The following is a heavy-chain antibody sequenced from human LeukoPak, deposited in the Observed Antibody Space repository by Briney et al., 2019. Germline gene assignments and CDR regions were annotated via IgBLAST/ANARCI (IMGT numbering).Heavy chain of an antibody. Sequence: KSSETLSLTCTVSGGSISSSSYYWGWIRQPPGKGLEWIGSIYCSGSTHYNPSLKSRVTISVDTSKNQFSLKLSPVTAADTAVYYCARQGDYGDYPGYWGQGTLVTVSS. CDR3: ARQGDYGDYPGY. J-gene: IGHJ4*02. V-gene: IGHV4-39*01. CDR2: IYCSGST. D-gene: IGHD4-17*01. CDR1: GGSISSSSYY.